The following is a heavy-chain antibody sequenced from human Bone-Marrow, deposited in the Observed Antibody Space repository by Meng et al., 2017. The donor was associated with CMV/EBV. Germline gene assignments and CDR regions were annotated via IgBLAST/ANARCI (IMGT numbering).Heavy chain of an antibody. CDR1: GFTFNTYW. V-gene: IGHV3-23*01. CDR2: ISGSGGST. Sequence: GGSLRLSCAASGFTFNTYWMSWVRQAPGKGLEWVSAISGSGGSTYYADSVKGRFTISRDNSKNTLYLQKNSRRAEDTAVYYCAKLRGYSFQDYFDDWGQGTLVTVSS. J-gene: IGHJ4*02. D-gene: IGHD5-18*01. CDR3: AKLRGYSFQDYFDD.